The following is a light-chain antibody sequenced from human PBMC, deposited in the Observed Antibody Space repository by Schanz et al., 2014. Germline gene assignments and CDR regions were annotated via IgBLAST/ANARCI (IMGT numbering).Light chain of an antibody. CDR2: AAS. CDR3: QQSNNWRNT. J-gene: IGKJ2*01. Sequence: EIVLTQSPGTLSLSPGERATLSCRASQSVTSTYLAWYQQKPGQAPRLLIYAASIRATGIPDRFSGSGSGTEFTLTISSLQSEDFAVYYCQQSNNWRNTFGQGTKLEIK. CDR1: QSVTSTY. V-gene: IGKV3D-15*01.